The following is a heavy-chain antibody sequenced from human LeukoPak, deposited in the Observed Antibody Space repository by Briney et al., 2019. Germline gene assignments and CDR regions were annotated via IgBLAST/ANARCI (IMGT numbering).Heavy chain of an antibody. Sequence: SQTLSLTCTVSGGSISSGSYYWSWIRQPAGKELEWIGRIYTTGSTNYSPSLKSRVTISADTSKNQFSLKLSSVTAADTAVYYCASGMVRGVRWFDPWGQGTLVTVSS. J-gene: IGHJ5*02. CDR2: IYTTGST. V-gene: IGHV4-61*02. CDR3: ASGMVRGVRWFDP. D-gene: IGHD3-10*01. CDR1: GGSISSGSYY.